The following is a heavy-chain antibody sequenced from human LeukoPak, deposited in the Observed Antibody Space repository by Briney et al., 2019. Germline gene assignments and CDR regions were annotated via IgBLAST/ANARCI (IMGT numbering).Heavy chain of an antibody. CDR2: INHSGST. V-gene: IGHV4-34*01. Sequence: SETLSLTCAVYGGSFSGYYWSWIRQPPGKGLEWIGEINHSGSTNYNPSLKSRVTISVDTSKNQFSLKLSSVTAADTAVYYCASIRVDSGYDSFDCWGQGTLVTVSS. D-gene: IGHD5-12*01. CDR3: ASIRVDSGYDSFDC. J-gene: IGHJ4*02. CDR1: GGSFSGYY.